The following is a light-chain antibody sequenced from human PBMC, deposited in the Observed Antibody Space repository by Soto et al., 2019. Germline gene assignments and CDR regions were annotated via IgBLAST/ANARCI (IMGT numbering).Light chain of an antibody. Sequence: QAVVTQPPSASGTPGQRVTISCSGSSSNIGSNTVNWYQQLPGTAPKLLIYSNNQRPSGVPDRFSGSKSGTSASLAISGLQSEDEADYYCASWDDILNGVVFGGGTQLTFL. CDR2: SNN. CDR1: SSNIGSNT. CDR3: ASWDDILNGVV. V-gene: IGLV1-44*01. J-gene: IGLJ2*01.